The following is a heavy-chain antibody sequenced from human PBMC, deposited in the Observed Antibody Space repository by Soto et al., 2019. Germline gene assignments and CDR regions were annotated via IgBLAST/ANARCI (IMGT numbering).Heavy chain of an antibody. CDR1: GVTVSSYG. CDR3: ARMGYCSRPTCAHYGMDV. CDR2: IWYDGSNK. D-gene: IGHD2-2*01. V-gene: IGHV3-33*01. Sequence: RAAVRLSGAASGVTVSSYGMHWVRQAPGKGLEWVAVIWYDGSNKYYADSVKGRFTISRDNSKNTLYLQMTSLRAEDTAVYYCARMGYCSRPTCAHYGMDVPGQAPTVTVSS. J-gene: IGHJ6*02.